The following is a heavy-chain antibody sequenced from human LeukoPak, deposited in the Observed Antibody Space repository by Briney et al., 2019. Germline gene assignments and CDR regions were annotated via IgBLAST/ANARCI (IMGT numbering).Heavy chain of an antibody. D-gene: IGHD3-22*01. Sequence: GASVKVSCKASGYTFTSYYMHWGRQAPGQGLEWMGIINPSGGSTSYAQKFQGRVTMTRDTSTSTVYMELSSLRSEDTAVYYCALPFRYYDSSGYYHDAFDIWGQGTMVTVSS. CDR1: GYTFTSYY. CDR2: INPSGGST. V-gene: IGHV1-46*03. J-gene: IGHJ3*02. CDR3: ALPFRYYDSSGYYHDAFDI.